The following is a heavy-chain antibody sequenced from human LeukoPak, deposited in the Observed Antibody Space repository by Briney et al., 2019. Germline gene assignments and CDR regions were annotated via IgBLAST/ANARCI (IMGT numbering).Heavy chain of an antibody. Sequence: GASVKVSCKASGGTFSSYAISWVRQAPGQGLEWMGRIILIFGIANYAQKFQGRVTITADKSTSTAYMELSSLRSEDTAVYYCAGGPVDGYNSYFDYWGQGTLVTVSS. CDR1: GGTFSSYA. V-gene: IGHV1-69*04. CDR3: AGGPVDGYNSYFDY. D-gene: IGHD5-24*01. J-gene: IGHJ4*02. CDR2: IILIFGIA.